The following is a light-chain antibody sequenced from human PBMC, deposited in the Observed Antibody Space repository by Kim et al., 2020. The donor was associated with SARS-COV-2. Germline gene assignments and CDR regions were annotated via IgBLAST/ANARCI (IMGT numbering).Light chain of an antibody. Sequence: EPEGERVPTTGRASKSISSYLNWYQQKPGKAPNPLIYVASSLKRGVPQRFAGSGSGKDFTLTISNLKPEDFATYYCHQSESSPPTFGPGTKVDIK. CDR3: HQSESSPPT. J-gene: IGKJ3*01. CDR1: KSISSY. CDR2: VAS. V-gene: IGKV1-39*01.